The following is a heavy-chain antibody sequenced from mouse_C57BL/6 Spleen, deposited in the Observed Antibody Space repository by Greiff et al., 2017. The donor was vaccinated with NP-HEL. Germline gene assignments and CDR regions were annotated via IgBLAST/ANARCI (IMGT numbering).Heavy chain of an antibody. D-gene: IGHD1-1*01. CDR3: ARHGYYGRGYYAMDY. J-gene: IGHJ4*01. Sequence: QVQLKQSGPGLVAPSQSLSITCTVSGFSLTSYGVHWVRQPPGKGLEWLVVIWSDGSTTSNSALKSRLSISKDNSKNQVFLKMNILQTDDTAMYYCARHGYYGRGYYAMDYWGQGTSVTVSS. V-gene: IGHV2-6-1*01. CDR1: GFSLTSYG. CDR2: IWSDGST.